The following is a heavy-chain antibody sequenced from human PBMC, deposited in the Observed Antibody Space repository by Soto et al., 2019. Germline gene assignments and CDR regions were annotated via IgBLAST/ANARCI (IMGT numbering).Heavy chain of an antibody. V-gene: IGHV1-3*05. CDR3: ARAVALTADFAY. D-gene: IGHD2-21*02. CDR2: INAGNGNT. Sequence: QVQLVQSGAEEKKPGASVKVSCKASGYTFTGYAMHWVRQAPGQRLEWMGWINAGNGNTKYSQKFQGRVTITRDTASSTAYMELSLLRPEDTAVYYCARAVALTADFAYWGQGTLVTVSS. CDR1: GYTFTGYA. J-gene: IGHJ4*02.